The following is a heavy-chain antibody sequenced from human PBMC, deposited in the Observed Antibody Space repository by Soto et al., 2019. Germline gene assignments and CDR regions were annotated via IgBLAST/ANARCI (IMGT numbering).Heavy chain of an antibody. CDR3: ARDHRKYFDY. J-gene: IGHJ4*02. Sequence: PGGSLSLSCAASGVTFSSYGMHWVRQAPGKGLEWVAAIWYDGSNKYYADSVKGRFTISRDNSKNTLYLQMNSLRAEDTAVYYCARDHRKYFDYWGQGTLVTVSS. V-gene: IGHV3-33*01. CDR1: GVTFSSYG. CDR2: IWYDGSNK.